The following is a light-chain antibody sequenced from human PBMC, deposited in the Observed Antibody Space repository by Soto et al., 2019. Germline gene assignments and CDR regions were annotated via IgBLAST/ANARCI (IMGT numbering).Light chain of an antibody. V-gene: IGLV2-8*01. J-gene: IGLJ2*01. CDR3: SSHAANNILK. CDR2: DVT. Sequence: QSALTQPPSASGYPGQSVTISCTGTSSDVGGYNFVSWYQQHPGKAPKVIIYDVTNRRSGVPDRFSGSKTGNTAYLTVSGLQADDEADYYCSSHAANNILKFGGGTKLTVL. CDR1: SSDVGGYNF.